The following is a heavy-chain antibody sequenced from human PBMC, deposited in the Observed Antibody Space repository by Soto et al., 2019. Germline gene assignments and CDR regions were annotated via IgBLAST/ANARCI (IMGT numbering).Heavy chain of an antibody. CDR1: GFTFGDYC. Sequence: PGGSLRLSWTGAGFTFGDYCLSWFRKAPGKGLEWVSFIRTKSDGGTTEYAASVKGRVTISRDDPKSVAYLELNSLKAEDTSVYYCTRWKESYSDYWGQGA. CDR2: IRTKSDGGTT. D-gene: IGHD1-1*01. V-gene: IGHV3-49*03. CDR3: TRWKESYSDY. J-gene: IGHJ4*02.